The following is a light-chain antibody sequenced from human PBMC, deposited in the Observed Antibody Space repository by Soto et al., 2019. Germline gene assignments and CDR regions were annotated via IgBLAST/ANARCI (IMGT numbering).Light chain of an antibody. CDR1: QSISNY. CDR3: QQRYNAPRT. CDR2: AAS. Sequence: EIKLTQSPATLSACLGERATLSCRASQSISNYLAWYQQTPGKAPRLLIYAASSWDSGVPARFSGSGSGTDFTLTISSLQPEDFAIYYCQQRYNAPRTFCQGGKVDIK. V-gene: IGKV1-39*01. J-gene: IGKJ1*01.